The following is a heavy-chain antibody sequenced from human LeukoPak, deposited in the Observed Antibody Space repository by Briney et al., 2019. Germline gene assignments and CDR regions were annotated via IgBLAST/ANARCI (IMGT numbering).Heavy chain of an antibody. CDR1: GFPFTVYP. CDR3: ARSVSGVWLFDY. Sequence: GGSLRLSCAASGFPFTVYPTHWVRQAPGKGLEWVSVSSSDETYKFYADSVRGRFTISRDNSKIRLYLQMSDLRAEDTAVYFCARSVSGVWLFDYWGRGTLVTVSS. J-gene: IGHJ4*02. V-gene: IGHV3-30-3*01. D-gene: IGHD5/OR15-5a*01. CDR2: SSSDETYK.